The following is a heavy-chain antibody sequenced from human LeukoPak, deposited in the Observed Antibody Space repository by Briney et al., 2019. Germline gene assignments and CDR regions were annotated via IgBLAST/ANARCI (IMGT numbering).Heavy chain of an antibody. CDR3: TREAAAGIDY. D-gene: IGHD6-13*01. Sequence: GGSLRLSCAASGYTFDDYGMSWVRQAPGKGLESVSGINWSGGSTLYADSVKGRFTISRDNAKNSLYLQMNSLRAEDTAVYFCTREAAAGIDYWGQGTLVTVSS. CDR2: INWSGGST. J-gene: IGHJ4*02. CDR1: GYTFDDYG. V-gene: IGHV3-20*04.